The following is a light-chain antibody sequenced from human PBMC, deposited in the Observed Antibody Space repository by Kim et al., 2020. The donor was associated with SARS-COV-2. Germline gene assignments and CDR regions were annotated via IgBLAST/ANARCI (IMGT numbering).Light chain of an antibody. V-gene: IGLV7-46*01. CDR1: TGAVTSGHY. J-gene: IGLJ3*02. CDR3: LVSDTAAYWV. CDR2: DTS. Sequence: QAVVTQEPSLTVSPGGTVTLTCATSTGAVTSGHYPYWIQQRPGQAPRTLIYDTSKKYSWTPPRFSGSLLGGKAALTLSGAQPEDDADYYCLVSDTAAYWVFGGGTQLTVL.